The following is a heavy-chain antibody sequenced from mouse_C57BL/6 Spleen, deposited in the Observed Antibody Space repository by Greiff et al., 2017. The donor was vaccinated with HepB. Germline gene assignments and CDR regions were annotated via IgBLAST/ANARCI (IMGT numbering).Heavy chain of an antibody. CDR2: ISYDGSN. V-gene: IGHV3-6*01. Sequence: EVQVVESGPGLVKPSQSLSLTCSVTGYSITSGYYWNWIRQFPGNKLEWMGYISYDGSNNYNPSLKNRISITSDTSKNQFFLKLNSVTTEDTATYYCARDGYYAMDYWGQGTSVTVSS. CDR1: GYSITSGYY. CDR3: ARDGYYAMDY. J-gene: IGHJ4*01.